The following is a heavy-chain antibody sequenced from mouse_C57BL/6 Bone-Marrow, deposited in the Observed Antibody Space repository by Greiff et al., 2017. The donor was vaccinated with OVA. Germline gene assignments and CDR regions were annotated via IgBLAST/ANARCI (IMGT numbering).Heavy chain of an antibody. CDR3: ASAVFAY. J-gene: IGHJ3*01. CDR1: GYTFTSYW. V-gene: IGHV1-50*01. Sequence: VRLQQPGAELVKPGASVKLSCKASGYTFTSYWMQWVKQRPGQGLEWIGEIDPTDSYTNYNQKFKGKATLTVDTSSSTAYMQLSSLTSKDSAVYCCASAVFAYWGQGTLVTVSA. CDR2: IDPTDSYT.